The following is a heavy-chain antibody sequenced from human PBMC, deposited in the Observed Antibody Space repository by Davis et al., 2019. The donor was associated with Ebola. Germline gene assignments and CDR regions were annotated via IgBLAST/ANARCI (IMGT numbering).Heavy chain of an antibody. CDR3: ADKRYCSSTSCNMGALSV. Sequence: PSETLSLTCTVSGGSISSGDYYWSWIRQPPGKGLEWIGYIYYSGSTYYNPSLKSRVTISVDTSTNQFSLKLSSVTAADTAVYYCADKRYCSSTSCNMGALSVWGKGTTVTVSS. D-gene: IGHD2-2*02. J-gene: IGHJ6*04. CDR1: GGSISSGDYY. V-gene: IGHV4-30-4*01. CDR2: IYYSGST.